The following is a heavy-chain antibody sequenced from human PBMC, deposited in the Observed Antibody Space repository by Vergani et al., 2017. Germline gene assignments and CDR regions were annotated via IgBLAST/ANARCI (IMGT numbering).Heavy chain of an antibody. J-gene: IGHJ4*02. D-gene: IGHD4-23*01. CDR2: IRSKTYGATT. CDR1: GFNFGEYG. V-gene: IGHV3-49*04. CDR3: AVEIYDYGGSRDFDY. Sequence: EVQLVESGGDLVQPGRSLRLSCQTSGFNFGEYGVSWVRQAPGKGLEWIGFIRSKTYGATTEYAASVRGRFTISRGDSKGIAYLQMSSLKKEDTAVYRCAVEIYDYGGSRDFDYWGQGTLVVVSS.